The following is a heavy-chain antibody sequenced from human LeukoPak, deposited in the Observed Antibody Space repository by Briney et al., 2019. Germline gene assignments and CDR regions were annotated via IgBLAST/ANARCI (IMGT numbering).Heavy chain of an antibody. CDR2: ISYDGSNQ. CDR1: GFTFNIYS. J-gene: IGHJ4*02. Sequence: GGSLRLSCAASGFTFNIYSFHWVRQAPGKGLEWVTVISYDGSNQYFADSVKGRFTISRDNSKNTLYLQMSSLRAEDTAVYYCARDSNSYGSGATIDYWGQGTLVTVSS. D-gene: IGHD3-10*01. V-gene: IGHV3-30*07. CDR3: ARDSNSYGSGATIDY.